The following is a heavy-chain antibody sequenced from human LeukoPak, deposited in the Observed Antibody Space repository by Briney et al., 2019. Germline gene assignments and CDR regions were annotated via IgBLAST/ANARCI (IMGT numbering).Heavy chain of an antibody. CDR3: ARDQPGTYTMSST. Sequence: QAGGSLRLSCVASGFTFVHFSMHWVRQAPGKGLEWVAFVSGEQTDKYYADSVKGRFTISRDNSRNTLFLEMNSLRPDDTDVYYCARDQPGTYTMSSTWGQGTLVTVSS. CDR2: VSGEQTDK. V-gene: IGHV3-30*04. D-gene: IGHD7-27*01. CDR1: GFTFVHFS. J-gene: IGHJ5*02.